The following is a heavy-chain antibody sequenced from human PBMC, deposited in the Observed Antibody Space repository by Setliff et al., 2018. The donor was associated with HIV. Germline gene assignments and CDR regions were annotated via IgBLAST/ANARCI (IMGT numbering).Heavy chain of an antibody. CDR3: ASSWSRVPYYGMDV. CDR1: GYTFTSYA. Sequence: GASVKVSCKASGYTFTSYAMNWVRQAPGQGLEWMGWINTNTGNPTYAQGFTGRFVFSLDTSVSTAYLQIRSLRAEDTAVYYCASSWSRVPYYGMDVWGQGTTVTVSS. V-gene: IGHV7-4-1*02. D-gene: IGHD6-13*01. CDR2: INTNTGNP. J-gene: IGHJ6*02.